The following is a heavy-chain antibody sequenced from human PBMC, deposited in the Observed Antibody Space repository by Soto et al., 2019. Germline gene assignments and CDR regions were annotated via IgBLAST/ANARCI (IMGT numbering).Heavy chain of an antibody. CDR1: GFTFSDYY. CDR3: ARKPGLWFGDGGFDI. CDR2: ISSSSSYT. V-gene: IGHV3-11*06. Sequence: GGSLRLSCAASGFTFSDYYMSWIRQAPGKGLEWVSYISSSSSYTNYADSVKGRFTISRDNAKNSLYLQMNSLRAEDMAVYYCARKPGLWFGDGGFDIWGQGTMVTVSS. D-gene: IGHD3-10*01. J-gene: IGHJ3*02.